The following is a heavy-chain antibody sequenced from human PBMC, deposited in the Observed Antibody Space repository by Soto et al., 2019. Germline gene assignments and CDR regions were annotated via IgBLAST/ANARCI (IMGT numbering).Heavy chain of an antibody. CDR3: ARSLYYYDISALFDY. Sequence: SVKVSCKASGYTFTGYYMHWVRQAPGQGLEWMGWINPNSGGTNYAQKFQGRVTMTRDTSISTAYMELSRLRSDDTAVYYCARSLYYYDISALFDYWGQGTLVTVSS. V-gene: IGHV1-2*02. J-gene: IGHJ4*02. CDR1: GYTFTGYY. D-gene: IGHD3-22*01. CDR2: INPNSGGT.